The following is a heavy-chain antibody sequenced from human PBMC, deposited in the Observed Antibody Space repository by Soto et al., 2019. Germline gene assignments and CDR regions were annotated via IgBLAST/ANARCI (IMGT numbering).Heavy chain of an antibody. V-gene: IGHV2-70*11. CDR3: ARTRYYYGSGTSFYYYYYMDV. CDR1: GFSLSTSGMC. Sequence: SGPTLVNPTQTLTLTCTFSGFSLSTSGMCVSWIRQPPGKALEWLARIDWDDDKYYSTSLKTRLTISKDTSKNQVVLTMTNMDPVDTATYYCARTRYYYGSGTSFYYYYYMDVWGKGTTVTVSS. D-gene: IGHD3-10*01. CDR2: IDWDDDK. J-gene: IGHJ6*03.